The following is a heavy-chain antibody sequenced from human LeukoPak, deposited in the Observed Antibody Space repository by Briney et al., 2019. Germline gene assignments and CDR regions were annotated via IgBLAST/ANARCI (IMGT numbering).Heavy chain of an antibody. D-gene: IGHD2-2*01. V-gene: IGHV1-18*01. CDR1: GYTFTSYG. J-gene: IGHJ6*02. CDR2: ISAYNGNT. CDR3: ARSGYCSSTSCSRWDYYYYGMDV. Sequence: ASVKVSCKASGYTFTSYGISWVRQAPGQGLEWMGWISAYNGNTNYAQKLQGRVTMTTDTSTSTAYMELRSLRSDDTAVYYCARSGYCSSTSCSRWDYYYYGMDVWGRGTTVTVSS.